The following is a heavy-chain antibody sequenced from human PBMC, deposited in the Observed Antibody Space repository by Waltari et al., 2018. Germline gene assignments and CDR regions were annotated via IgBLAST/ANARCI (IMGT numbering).Heavy chain of an antibody. CDR1: GFTVSSNY. D-gene: IGHD6-13*01. J-gene: IGHJ6*02. Sequence: EVQLVESGGGLVQPGGSLRLSCAASGFTVSSNYMSWVRQAPGKGLEGISIIYSGSTAYYADTVKGRFTISRDTSTNTLYLQMNSLRVEDTGVYYCARVDAAAGYFYYGMDVWGQGTTVTVSS. CDR3: ARVDAAAGYFYYGMDV. CDR2: IYSGSTA. V-gene: IGHV3-66*01.